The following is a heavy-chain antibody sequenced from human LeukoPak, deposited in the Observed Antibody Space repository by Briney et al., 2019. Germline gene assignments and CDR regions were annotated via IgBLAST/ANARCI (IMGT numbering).Heavy chain of an antibody. CDR1: GGSISSYY. D-gene: IGHD3-10*01. V-gene: IGHV4-59*08. CDR3: ARRARFGELYYFDY. CDR2: IYYSGST. J-gene: IGHJ4*02. Sequence: SESLSLTCTVSGGSISSYYWSWIRQPPGKGLEWIGYIYYSGSTNYNPSLKSRVTISVDTSKNQFSLKLSSVTAADTAVYYCARRARFGELYYFDYWGQGTLVTVSS.